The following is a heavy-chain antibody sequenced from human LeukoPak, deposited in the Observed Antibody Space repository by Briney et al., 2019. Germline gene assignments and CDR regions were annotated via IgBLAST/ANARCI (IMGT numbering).Heavy chain of an antibody. CDR3: ACPTTADAFDI. CDR2: IYYSGST. J-gene: IGHJ3*02. CDR1: GGSISSSSYY. V-gene: IGHV4-39*07. D-gene: IGHD1-26*01. Sequence: SETLSLTCTVSGGSISSSSYYWGWIRQPPGKGLEWIGSIYYSGSTYYNPSLKSRVTISVDTSKNQFSLKLSSVTAADTAVYYCACPTTADAFDIWGQGTMVSVSS.